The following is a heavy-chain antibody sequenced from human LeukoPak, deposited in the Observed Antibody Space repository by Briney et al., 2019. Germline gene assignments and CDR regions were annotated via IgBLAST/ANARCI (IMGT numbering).Heavy chain of an antibody. CDR2: INPSSGDT. Sequence: ASVKVSCKASAYTFTDYYVHWVRQAPGQGLEWMGRINPSSGDTNYAQNFQGRVTMTRDTSISTAYMELSRLRSDDTAVYYCARSKSKAAGWSFDYWGQGTLVTVSS. J-gene: IGHJ4*02. CDR1: AYTFTDYY. CDR3: ARSKSKAAGWSFDY. D-gene: IGHD6-13*01. V-gene: IGHV1-2*06.